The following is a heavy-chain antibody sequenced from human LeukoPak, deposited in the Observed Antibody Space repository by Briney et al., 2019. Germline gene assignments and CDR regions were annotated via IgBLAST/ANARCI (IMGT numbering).Heavy chain of an antibody. J-gene: IGHJ4*02. V-gene: IGHV3-21*01. CDR1: GFTFSSYS. CDR3: ARAGHRSSSWTVWLHAYFDY. Sequence: GGSLRLSCAASGFTFSSYSMNWVRQAPGKGLEWVSSISRSSSYIYYADSVKGRFTISRDNAKNSLYLQMNSLRAEDTAVYYCARAGHRSSSWTVWLHAYFDYWGQGTLVTVSS. D-gene: IGHD6-13*01. CDR2: ISRSSSYI.